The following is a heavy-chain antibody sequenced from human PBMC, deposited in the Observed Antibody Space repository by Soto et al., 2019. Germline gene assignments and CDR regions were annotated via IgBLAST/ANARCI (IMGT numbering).Heavy chain of an antibody. D-gene: IGHD3-16*01. V-gene: IGHV3-23*01. Sequence: EVQLLQSGGDLIQPGGALRLSCAASGFTFSNYAMTWVRQAPGKGLEWVSTISGGGGSTYYADSVKGRFPISRDNSKNTLFLQLNSLRPEDTALYYCAPHAGRDYDYPHFCLLGRGTLVTVSS. CDR1: GFTFSNYA. CDR3: APHAGRDYDYPHFCL. CDR2: ISGGGGST. J-gene: IGHJ2*01.